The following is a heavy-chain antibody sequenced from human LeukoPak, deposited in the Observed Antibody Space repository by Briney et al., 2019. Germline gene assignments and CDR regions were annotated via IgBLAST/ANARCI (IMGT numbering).Heavy chain of an antibody. J-gene: IGHJ3*02. CDR1: GGSISTYY. CDR2: IYYSGST. V-gene: IGHV4-59*01. Sequence: PAETLSLTCTVSGGSISTYYWSWIRQPPGKGLEWIGYIYYSGSTNYNPSLKSRVTISVDTSKNQFSLKLSSVTAADTAVYYCARGSLGHDAFDIWGQGTMVTVSS. CDR3: ARGSLGHDAFDI.